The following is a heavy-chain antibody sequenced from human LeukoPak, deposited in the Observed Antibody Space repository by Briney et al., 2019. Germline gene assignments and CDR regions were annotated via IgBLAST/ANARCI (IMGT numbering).Heavy chain of an antibody. Sequence: PPETLSLTCAVYGGSFSGYYWSWIRQPPGKGLEWIGEINHSGSTNYNPSLKSRVTISVDTSKNQFSLKLSSVTAADTAVYYCARQSSGWFLNWFDPWGQGTLVTVSS. CDR1: GGSFSGYY. V-gene: IGHV4-34*01. J-gene: IGHJ5*02. CDR2: INHSGST. CDR3: ARQSSGWFLNWFDP. D-gene: IGHD6-19*01.